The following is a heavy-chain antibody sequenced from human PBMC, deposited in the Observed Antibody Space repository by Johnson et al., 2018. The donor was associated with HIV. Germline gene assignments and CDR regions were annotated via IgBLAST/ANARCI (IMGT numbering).Heavy chain of an antibody. D-gene: IGHD1-26*01. Sequence: QVQLVESGGGVVQPGRSLRLSCAASGFTFSSYSMHCVRQAPGKGLEWVAVISYDGSNKYDVDSVKGRFTISRDNAKNSLYLQMNSLRAEHTAVYYCARDQGLIVTDAFDIWGQGTMVTVSS. V-gene: IGHV3-30*04. J-gene: IGHJ3*02. CDR2: ISYDGSNK. CDR1: GFTFSSYS. CDR3: ARDQGLIVTDAFDI.